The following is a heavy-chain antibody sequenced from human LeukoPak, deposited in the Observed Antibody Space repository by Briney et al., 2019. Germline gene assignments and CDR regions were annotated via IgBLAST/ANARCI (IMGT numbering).Heavy chain of an antibody. CDR3: ARGAGWYNY. V-gene: IGHV4-59*01. CDR1: GGSISSYY. CDR2: IYYGGST. J-gene: IGHJ4*02. Sequence: PSETLSLTCTVSGGSISSYYWSWLRQPPGKGLEWIGYIYYGGSTNYNPSLKSRVTISVDTSKDQFSLKLSSVTAADTAIYYCARGAGWYNYWGQGTLVTVSS. D-gene: IGHD6-19*01.